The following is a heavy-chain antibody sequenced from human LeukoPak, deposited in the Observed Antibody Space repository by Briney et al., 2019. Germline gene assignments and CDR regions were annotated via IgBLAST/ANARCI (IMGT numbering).Heavy chain of an antibody. D-gene: IGHD3-10*01. J-gene: IGHJ3*02. CDR1: GGSISSSSYC. CDR3: ARDQLTITMVRGVITTPRAFDI. CDR2: IYYSGST. V-gene: IGHV4-39*07. Sequence: SETLSLTCTVSGGSISSSSYCWGWIRQPPGKGLEWIGSIYYSGSTYYNPSLKSRVTISVDTSKNQFSLKLSSVTAADTAVYYCARDQLTITMVRGVITTPRAFDIWGQGTMVTVSS.